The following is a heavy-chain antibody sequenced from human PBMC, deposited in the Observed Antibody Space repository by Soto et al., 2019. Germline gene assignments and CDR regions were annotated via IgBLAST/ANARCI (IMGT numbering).Heavy chain of an antibody. CDR3: ARNFEYSSSGVSKDAFDI. J-gene: IGHJ3*02. D-gene: IGHD6-6*01. Sequence: SETLSLTCTVSGGSISSYYWSWIRQPPGKGLEWIGYIYYSGSTNYNPSLKSRVTISVDTSKNQFSLKLSSVTAADTAVYYCARNFEYSSSGVSKDAFDIWGQGTMVTVSS. CDR2: IYYSGST. V-gene: IGHV4-59*01. CDR1: GGSISSYY.